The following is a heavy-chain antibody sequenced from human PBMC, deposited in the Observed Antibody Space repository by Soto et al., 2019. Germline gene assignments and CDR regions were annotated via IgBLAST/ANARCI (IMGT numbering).Heavy chain of an antibody. CDR3: AKGSSASRPYYFDY. J-gene: IGHJ4*02. CDR2: ITGSGGST. D-gene: IGHD3-22*01. Sequence: EVQLLESGGGLVQPGGSLRLSCVASGFTFSTYAMGWVRQAPGKGLEWVSAITGSGGSTYYADSVKGRFTIPRDNSKNTLYMQMNSLRADDAAVYHCAKGSSASRPYYFDYWGQGTLVTVSS. V-gene: IGHV3-23*01. CDR1: GFTFSTYA.